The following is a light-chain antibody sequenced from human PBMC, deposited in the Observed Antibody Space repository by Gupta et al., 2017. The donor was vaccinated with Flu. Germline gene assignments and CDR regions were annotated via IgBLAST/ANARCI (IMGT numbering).Light chain of an antibody. Sequence: EIVLTQSPGTLSLSPGERATLSCRASQSVSSSSLAWYQQKPGQAPRLLIYGASSRATGIPDRFSGSGSATDFTLTISRLEPEDFAVYYCQQYGTSLPLTFGGGTKVEIK. CDR3: QQYGTSLPLT. J-gene: IGKJ4*01. V-gene: IGKV3-20*01. CDR1: QSVSSSS. CDR2: GAS.